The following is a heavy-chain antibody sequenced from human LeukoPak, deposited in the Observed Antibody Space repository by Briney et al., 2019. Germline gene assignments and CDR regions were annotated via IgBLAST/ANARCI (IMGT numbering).Heavy chain of an antibody. J-gene: IGHJ6*03. CDR2: MNPNSGNT. CDR1: GYTFTSYD. D-gene: IGHD6-13*01. CDR3: ARGQIAAAGTGYYYYYMDV. V-gene: IGHV1-8*03. Sequence: ASVKVSCKASGYTFTSYDINWVRQATGQGLEWMGWMNPNSGNTGYAQKFQGRVTITRNTSISTAYMELSSLRSEDTAVYYCARGQIAAAGTGYYYYYMDVWGKGTTVPIS.